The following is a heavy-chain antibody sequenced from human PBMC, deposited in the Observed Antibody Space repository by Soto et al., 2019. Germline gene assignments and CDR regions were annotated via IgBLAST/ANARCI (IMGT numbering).Heavy chain of an antibody. CDR3: ARGLVVPAAMFDY. J-gene: IGHJ4*02. CDR1: GGSFSGYY. D-gene: IGHD2-2*01. Sequence: LSLTCAVYGGSFSGYYWSWIRQPPGKGLEWIGEINHSGSTNYNPSLKSRVTISVDTSKNQFSLKLSSVTAADTAVYYCARGLVVPAAMFDYWGQGTLVTVSS. CDR2: INHSGST. V-gene: IGHV4-34*01.